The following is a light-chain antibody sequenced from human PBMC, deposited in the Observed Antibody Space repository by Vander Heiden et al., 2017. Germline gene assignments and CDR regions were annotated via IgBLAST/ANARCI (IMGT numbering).Light chain of an antibody. CDR2: VGS. CDR1: QSLLHINGFHY. Sequence: DSVMTQSPLSLPVTPGEPASISCRSSQSLLHINGFHYLYWYLQKPGQSPQLLIYVGSNRASGVPDRFSGRGSGTDFTLKISRVDAEDGGVYYCMQALQTPKTFGQGTKVEIK. V-gene: IGKV2-28*01. CDR3: MQALQTPKT. J-gene: IGKJ1*01.